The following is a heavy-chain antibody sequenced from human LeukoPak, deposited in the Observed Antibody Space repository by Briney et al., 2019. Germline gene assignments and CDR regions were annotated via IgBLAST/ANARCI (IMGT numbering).Heavy chain of an antibody. Sequence: GGSLRLSCAASGFTFGNSWMTWVRQAPGKGLEWVAVIWYDGSNKYYADSVKGRSTISRDNIKNTLYLQMNSLRAEDTAVYYCARASINGDELGAFDIWGQGTMVTVSS. CDR3: ARASINGDELGAFDI. V-gene: IGHV3-33*08. CDR1: GFTFGNSW. D-gene: IGHD4-17*01. CDR2: IWYDGSNK. J-gene: IGHJ3*02.